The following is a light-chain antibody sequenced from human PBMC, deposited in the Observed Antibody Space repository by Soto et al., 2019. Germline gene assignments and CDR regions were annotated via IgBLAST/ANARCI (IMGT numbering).Light chain of an antibody. V-gene: IGLV2-14*01. J-gene: IGLJ1*01. CDR1: SSDVGGYNY. CDR2: EVS. CDR3: SSYTSSSTLCV. Sequence: QSVLTQPASVSGSPGQSITISCTGTSSDVGGYNYVSWYQQHPGKAPKLMIYEVSNRPTGVSNRFSGSKSGNTASLTISGLQDEDEADYSCSSYTSSSTLCVFGTGTKVTVL.